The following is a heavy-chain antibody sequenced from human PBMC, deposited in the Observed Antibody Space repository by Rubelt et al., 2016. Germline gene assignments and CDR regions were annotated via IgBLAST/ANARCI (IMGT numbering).Heavy chain of an antibody. Sequence: QLQLQESGPGLVKPSETLSLTCAVSGGSITRSSYYWGWVRQPPGRGLEWIGNTYYSGEKNYNPALPRLVPFPLDPPKSRFSPRLNAVTAADTAVYYCARHVDGSGWTVSGLIDYWGQGTLVTVSS. CDR2: TYYSGEK. D-gene: IGHD3-10*01. CDR3: ARHVDGSGWTVSGLIDY. J-gene: IGHJ4*02. V-gene: IGHV4-39*01. CDR1: GGSITRSSYY.